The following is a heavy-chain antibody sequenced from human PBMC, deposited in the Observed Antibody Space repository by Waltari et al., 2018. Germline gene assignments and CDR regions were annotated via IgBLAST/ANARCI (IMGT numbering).Heavy chain of an antibody. J-gene: IGHJ5*02. D-gene: IGHD3-22*01. Sequence: EVQLVESGGGLVQPGGSLRLSCVASGFTFRRYSMNWVRQAPGKGLEWVSYISSSSSTIVYADSVKGRFTISRDNAKNSLYLQMNSLRDEDTAVYFCASLHYYDSSERFDPWGQGTLVTVSS. CDR2: ISSSSSTI. CDR1: GFTFRRYS. CDR3: ASLHYYDSSERFDP. V-gene: IGHV3-48*02.